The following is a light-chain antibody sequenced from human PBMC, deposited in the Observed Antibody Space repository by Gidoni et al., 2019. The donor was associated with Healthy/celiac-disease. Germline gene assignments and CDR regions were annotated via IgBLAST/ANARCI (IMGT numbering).Light chain of an antibody. Sequence: IQKTQFPFTLSASVGDRVTITCRASQSISSWLAWYQQKPEKAPKLLIYKASGLESGGPSRFRGSGSGTEFTLTISSLQPDDFATYYCQQYNSYPYTFGQGTKLEIK. CDR1: QSISSW. J-gene: IGKJ2*01. CDR2: KAS. CDR3: QQYNSYPYT. V-gene: IGKV1-5*03.